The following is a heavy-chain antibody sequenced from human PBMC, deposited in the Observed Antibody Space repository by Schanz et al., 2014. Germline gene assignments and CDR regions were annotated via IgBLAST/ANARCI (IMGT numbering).Heavy chain of an antibody. CDR3: ARGVARERYSDWLELDY. D-gene: IGHD3-9*01. CDR2: ISYEGNDK. J-gene: IGHJ4*02. CDR1: GFTFSTCA. Sequence: QVQLVESGGGVVQPGRSLRLSCAASGFTFSTCAMHWVRQAPGKGLEWVAVISYEGNDKYYGDSVKGRFTISRDSPKTRLSLKMNRLRPEDSGVYYCARGVARERYSDWLELDYWGQGTLVTVSS. V-gene: IGHV3-30*04.